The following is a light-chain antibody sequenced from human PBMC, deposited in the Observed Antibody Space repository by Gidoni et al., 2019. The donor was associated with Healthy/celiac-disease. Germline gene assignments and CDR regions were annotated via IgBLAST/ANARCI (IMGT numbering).Light chain of an antibody. V-gene: IGKV1-39*01. Sequence: DIQMNQSPSSLSASVGDRVTITCRASQSISSYVNWYQQKPGKAPKLLIYAASSLQSGVPSRFSGSGSGTDFTLTISSLQPEDFATYYCQQSYSTPRTFGQGTKVEIK. CDR2: AAS. CDR1: QSISSY. CDR3: QQSYSTPRT. J-gene: IGKJ1*01.